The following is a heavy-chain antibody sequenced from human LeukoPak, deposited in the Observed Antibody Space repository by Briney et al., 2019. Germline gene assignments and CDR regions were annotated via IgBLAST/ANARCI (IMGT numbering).Heavy chain of an antibody. J-gene: IGHJ6*03. CDR1: GFTVSSNY. Sequence: GGSLRLSCAASGFTVSSNYMSWVRQAPGKGLEWVSVIYSGGSTYYADSVKGRFTISRDDSKNTLYLQMNSLRAEDTAVYYCAKDGGSYFYYYYYMDVWGKGTTVTVSS. V-gene: IGHV3-53*01. D-gene: IGHD1-26*01. CDR3: AKDGGSYFYYYYYMDV. CDR2: IYSGGST.